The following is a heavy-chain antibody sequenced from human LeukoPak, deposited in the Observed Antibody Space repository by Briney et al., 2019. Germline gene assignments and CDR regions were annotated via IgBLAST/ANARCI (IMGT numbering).Heavy chain of an antibody. CDR1: GFTFSSYG. D-gene: IGHD1-26*01. V-gene: IGHV3-30*02. CDR3: AKTFTPVVGPHYFDY. CDR2: IRYDGSNK. Sequence: GGSLRLSCAASGFTFSSYGMHWVRQAPGKGLEWVAFIRYDGSNKYYADSVKGRFTISRDNSKNTLYLQMNSLRAEDTAVDYCAKTFTPVVGPHYFDYWGQGTLVTVSS. J-gene: IGHJ4*02.